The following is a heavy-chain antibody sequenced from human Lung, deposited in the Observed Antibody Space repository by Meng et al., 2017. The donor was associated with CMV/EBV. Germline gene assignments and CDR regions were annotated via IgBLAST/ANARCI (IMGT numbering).Heavy chain of an antibody. D-gene: IGHD3-3*01. Sequence: LXCAVYGGSFSGYYWSWIRQPPGKGLEWIGEINHSGSTNYNPSLKSRVTISVDTSKNQFSLKLSSVTAADTAVYYCARTTYDFWSGIYYYYYYGMEVWXQGNXVTVSS. CDR1: GGSFSGYY. CDR3: ARTTYDFWSGIYYYYYYGMEV. J-gene: IGHJ6*02. V-gene: IGHV4-34*01. CDR2: INHSGST.